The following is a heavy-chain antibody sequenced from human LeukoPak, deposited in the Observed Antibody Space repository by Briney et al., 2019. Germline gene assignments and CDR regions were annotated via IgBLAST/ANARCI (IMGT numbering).Heavy chain of an antibody. CDR1: GFSFSSYG. CDR2: IRYDAGNK. V-gene: IGHV3-30*02. J-gene: IGHJ4*02. Sequence: AGSLRLSCAASGFSFSSYGMHWVRQAPAKGLEWVAFIRYDAGNKYYADSMKGRFTISRDNSKNTLYLQVNSLRAEDTAVYYCAKDFLGRRSLLGFDNWGQGTLVTVSS. CDR3: AKDFLGRRSLLGFDN. D-gene: IGHD3/OR15-3a*01.